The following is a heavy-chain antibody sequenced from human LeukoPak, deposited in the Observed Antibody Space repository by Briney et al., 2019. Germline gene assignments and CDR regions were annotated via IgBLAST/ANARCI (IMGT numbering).Heavy chain of an antibody. Sequence: ASQTLSLTCTVSGSSISSGGYYWSWIRQPPGKGLEWIGYIYHSGSTYYNPSLKSRVTISVDRSKNQFSLKLSSVTAADTAVYYCARVTVGATTWWFDPWGQGTLVTVSS. V-gene: IGHV4-30-2*01. CDR1: GSSISSGGYY. CDR2: IYHSGST. J-gene: IGHJ5*02. CDR3: ARVTVGATTWWFDP. D-gene: IGHD1-26*01.